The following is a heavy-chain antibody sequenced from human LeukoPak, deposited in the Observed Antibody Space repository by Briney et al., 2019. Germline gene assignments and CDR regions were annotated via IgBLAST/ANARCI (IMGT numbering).Heavy chain of an antibody. CDR1: GGSISNSY. CDR3: ARGYAYGPNYYFDY. CDR2: IYYSGST. D-gene: IGHD5-18*01. V-gene: IGHV4-59*01. J-gene: IGHJ4*02. Sequence: KPSETLSLTCSLSGGSISNSYSSWVRQPPGKGLEWIGYIYYSGSTDYHPSLKSRVTISIDTSKNHFSLRLSSVTAADTASYYCARGYAYGPNYYFDYWGQGTLVTVSS.